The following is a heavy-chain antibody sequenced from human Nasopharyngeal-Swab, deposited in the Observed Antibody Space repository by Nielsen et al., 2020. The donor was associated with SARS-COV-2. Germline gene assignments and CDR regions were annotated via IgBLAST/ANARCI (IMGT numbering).Heavy chain of an antibody. CDR1: GFTFNSHG. CDR3: ARGSRTGTTFDAFDI. Sequence: GESLKISCAASGFTFNSHGMHWVRQAPGKGLEWVAVISYDGSNKYYADSVKGRFTISRDNSKNTLYLQMNSLRAEDTAVYYCARGSRTGTTFDAFDIWGQGTMVTVSS. J-gene: IGHJ3*02. CDR2: ISYDGSNK. D-gene: IGHD1-7*01. V-gene: IGHV3-30*03.